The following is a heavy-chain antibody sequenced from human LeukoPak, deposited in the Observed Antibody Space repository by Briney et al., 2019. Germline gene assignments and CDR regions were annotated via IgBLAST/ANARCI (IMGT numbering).Heavy chain of an antibody. CDR2: INPSGGST. D-gene: IGHD5-18*01. CDR3: ARGGYSYGWLPADYYYYYMDV. Sequence: ASVKVSCKASGYTFTSYYMHWVRQAPGQGLEWMGIINPSGGSTSYAQKFQGRVTMTRDTSTSTVYMELSSLRSEDTAVYYCARGGYSYGWLPADYYYYYMDVWGKGTTVTISS. CDR1: GYTFTSYY. J-gene: IGHJ6*03. V-gene: IGHV1-46*01.